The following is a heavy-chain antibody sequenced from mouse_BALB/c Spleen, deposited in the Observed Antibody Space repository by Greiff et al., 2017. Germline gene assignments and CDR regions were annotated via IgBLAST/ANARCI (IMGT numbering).Heavy chain of an antibody. D-gene: IGHD1-1*01. CDR2: ISYSGST. J-gene: IGHJ1*01. CDR3: ARSGYYGTSYWYFDV. CDR1: GYSITSDYA. V-gene: IGHV3-2*02. Sequence: EVQLKESGPGLVKPSQSLSLTCTVTGYSITSDYAWNWIRQFPGNKLEWMGYISYSGSTSYNPSLKSRISITRDTSKNQFFLQLNSVTTEDTATYYCARSGYYGTSYWYFDVWGAGTTVTVSS.